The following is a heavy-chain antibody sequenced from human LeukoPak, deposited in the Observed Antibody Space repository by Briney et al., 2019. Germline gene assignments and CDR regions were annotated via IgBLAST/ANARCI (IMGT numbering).Heavy chain of an antibody. CDR3: ARDVTVGDYAFDY. D-gene: IGHD4-17*01. Sequence: PSETLSLTCSVSGGSISGYYWSWIRQPPGQGLEWIGYIYYTGTTNYNPSLKSRVTISVDTSKNQFSLKLTSVTAADTAVYYCARDVTVGDYAFDYWGQGTLITVSS. CDR2: IYYTGTT. CDR1: GGSISGYY. J-gene: IGHJ4*02. V-gene: IGHV4-59*01.